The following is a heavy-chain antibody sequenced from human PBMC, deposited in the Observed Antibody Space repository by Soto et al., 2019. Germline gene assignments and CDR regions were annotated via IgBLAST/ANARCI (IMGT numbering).Heavy chain of an antibody. CDR2: ISGYSGNT. CDR1: GYTFTNYV. J-gene: IGHJ4*02. CDR3: ARLDSSGYVCLY. D-gene: IGHD3-22*01. V-gene: IGHV1-18*01. Sequence: QVQLVQSGAEVKKPGASVKVSCKASGYTFTNYVISWVRQAPGQGLEWMGWISGYSGNTNYAQKLQGRVTMTTDTTTSTAYMELRSLRSDDTAVYYCARLDSSGYVCLYWGQGTLVTVSS.